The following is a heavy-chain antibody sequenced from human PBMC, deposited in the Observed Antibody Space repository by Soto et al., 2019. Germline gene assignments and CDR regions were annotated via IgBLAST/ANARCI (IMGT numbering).Heavy chain of an antibody. Sequence: PSETLSLTCTVSGGSISSGYYYWSWIRQPPGKGLEWIGYIYYSGSTYYNPSLKSRVTISVDTSKNQFSLKLSSVTAADTAVYYCARVTRNWDSSGYYLDYWGQGTLVTVSS. J-gene: IGHJ4*02. CDR3: ARVTRNWDSSGYYLDY. CDR1: GGSISSGYYY. CDR2: IYYSGST. V-gene: IGHV4-30-4*01. D-gene: IGHD3-22*01.